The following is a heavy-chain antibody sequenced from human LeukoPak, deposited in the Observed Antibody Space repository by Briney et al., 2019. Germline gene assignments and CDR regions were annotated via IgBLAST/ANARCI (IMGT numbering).Heavy chain of an antibody. V-gene: IGHV1-69*05. CDR2: IIPIFGTA. J-gene: IGHJ6*02. CDR3: ARDHLAARGGEVYYYGMDV. D-gene: IGHD6-6*01. CDR1: GGTFSSYA. Sequence: GASVKVSCKASGGTFSSYAISWVRQAPGQGLEWMGGIIPIFGTANYAQKFQGRVTITTDESTSTAYMELSSLRSEDTAVYYCARDHLAARGGEVYYYGMDVWGQGTTVTIS.